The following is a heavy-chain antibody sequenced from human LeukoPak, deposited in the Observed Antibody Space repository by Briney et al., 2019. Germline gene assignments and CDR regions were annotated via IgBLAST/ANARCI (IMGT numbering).Heavy chain of an antibody. CDR2: INHSGST. CDR3: ARPKPHYCSSTSCYPYFDY. V-gene: IGHV4-38-2*01. J-gene: IGHJ4*02. CDR1: GYSISSGYY. D-gene: IGHD2-2*01. Sequence: SETLSLTCAVSGYSISSGYYWGWIRQPPGKGLEWIGEINHSGSTNYNPSLKSRVTISVDTSKNQFSLKLSSVTAADTAVYYCARPKPHYCSSTSCYPYFDYWGQGTLVTVSS.